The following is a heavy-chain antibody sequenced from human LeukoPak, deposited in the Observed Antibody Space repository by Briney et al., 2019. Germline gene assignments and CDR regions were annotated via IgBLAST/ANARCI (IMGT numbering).Heavy chain of an antibody. Sequence: SVKVSCKASGYTFTGYYMHWVRQAPGQGLEWMGGIIPIFGTANYAQKFQGRVTITADKSTSTAYMELSSLRSEDTAVYYCARVGKPVYYYYYYMDVWGKGTTVTVSS. CDR1: GYTFTGYY. J-gene: IGHJ6*03. CDR3: ARVGKPVYYYYYYMDV. CDR2: IIPIFGTA. V-gene: IGHV1-69*06. D-gene: IGHD3-10*01.